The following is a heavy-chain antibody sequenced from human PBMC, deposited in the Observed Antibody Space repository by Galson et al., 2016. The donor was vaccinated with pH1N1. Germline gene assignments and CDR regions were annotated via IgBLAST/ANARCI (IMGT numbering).Heavy chain of an antibody. J-gene: IGHJ4*02. D-gene: IGHD3-16*01. CDR1: GYTFTTYG. Sequence: SVKVSCKASGYTFTTYGIHWVRQAPGETLEWMGWFNPDNGNTKYSQRFQGRVTFTRDTSATTAYMEMSSLRSEDTAVYYCARDDYGRYFDYWGQGTLVTVSS. V-gene: IGHV1-3*01. CDR3: ARDDYGRYFDY. CDR2: FNPDNGNT.